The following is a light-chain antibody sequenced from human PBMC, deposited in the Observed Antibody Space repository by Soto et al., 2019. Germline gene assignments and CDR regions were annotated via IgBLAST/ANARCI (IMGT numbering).Light chain of an antibody. CDR2: AAS. CDR1: QRISSN. CDR3: QQSYSTLRT. Sequence: DIQMTQSPSSLSASVGDRVSITCRASQRISSNLNWYQQKPGKAPKLLIYAASSLQSGVPSRFSGSGSGTDFTLTISSLQPEDSATYYCQQSYSTLRTFGQGTKVEIK. J-gene: IGKJ1*01. V-gene: IGKV1-39*01.